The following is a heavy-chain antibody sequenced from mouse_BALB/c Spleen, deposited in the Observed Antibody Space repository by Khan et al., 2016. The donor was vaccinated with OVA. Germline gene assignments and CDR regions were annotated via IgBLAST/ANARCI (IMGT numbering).Heavy chain of an antibody. CDR2: INPNTGYT. Sequence: QVRLQQSGAELAKPGASVKMSCKASGYTFTSYWMHWVKQRPGQGLEWIGYINPNTGYTEYNQKFKDKAALTADKSSSTAYMQLNSLTSEDSAVYYWARTHYYGYSYAMDYWGQGTSVTVSS. CDR3: ARTHYYGYSYAMDY. V-gene: IGHV1-7*01. D-gene: IGHD1-2*01. CDR1: GYTFTSYW. J-gene: IGHJ4*01.